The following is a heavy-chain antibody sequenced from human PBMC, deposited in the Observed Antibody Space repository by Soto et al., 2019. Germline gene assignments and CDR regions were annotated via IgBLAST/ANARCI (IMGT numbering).Heavy chain of an antibody. Sequence: QLQLQESGSGLVKPSQTLSLTCAVSGGSISSGGYSWSWIRQPPGKGLEWIGYIYHSGRTYYNPSLKSRVTISVDRSKNQFSLKLSSVTAADTAVYYCASYSSSSKGGDYWGQGTLGTVSS. CDR3: ASYSSSSKGGDY. CDR2: IYHSGRT. J-gene: IGHJ4*02. D-gene: IGHD6-6*01. CDR1: GGSISSGGYS. V-gene: IGHV4-30-2*01.